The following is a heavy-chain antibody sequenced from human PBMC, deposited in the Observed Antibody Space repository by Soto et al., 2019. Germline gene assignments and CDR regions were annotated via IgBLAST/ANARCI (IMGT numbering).Heavy chain of an antibody. V-gene: IGHV4-59*08. CDR3: ARPNTVGATDGKGSFSP. D-gene: IGHD6-13*01. CDR2: IYYSGST. Sequence: GKRLEWIGYIYYSGSTNYNPSLKSRVTISVDTSKNQFSLKLSSVTAADTAVYYCARPNTVGATDGKGSFSPWGQLTLVTDS. J-gene: IGHJ5*02.